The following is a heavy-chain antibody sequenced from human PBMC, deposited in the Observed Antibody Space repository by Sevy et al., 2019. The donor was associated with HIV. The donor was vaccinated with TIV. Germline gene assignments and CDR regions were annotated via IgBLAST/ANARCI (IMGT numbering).Heavy chain of an antibody. CDR2: INWNGGST. D-gene: IGHD3-3*01. CDR3: AIDPPSYYDYRTGYHDH. CDR1: GCTFEDYG. Sequence: GGSLRLSCAASGCTFEDYGMSWVRQVPGKGPEWVSGINWNGGSTSYADSVRGRFTISRDNAKNSLFLQMKGLRADDTAFYYCAIDPPSYYDYRTGYHDHWRQGTRVTVSS. J-gene: IGHJ4*01. V-gene: IGHV3-20*04.